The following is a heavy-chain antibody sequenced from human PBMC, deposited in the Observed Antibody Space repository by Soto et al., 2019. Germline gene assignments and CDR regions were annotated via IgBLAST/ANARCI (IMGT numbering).Heavy chain of an antibody. CDR1: GYTFTSYD. D-gene: IGHD6-6*01. V-gene: IGHV1-8*01. Sequence: QVQLVQSGAEVKKPGASVKVSCKASGYTFTSYDISWVRQATGQGLEWMGWMNPNSSNTGDAQKFQGRVPMTRNTALSTGYMEFSSLTSEDTAVYYCARRALGSSSTFRYYYYGTHVWGQGTTVTVSS. CDR3: ARRALGSSSTFRYYYYGTHV. J-gene: IGHJ6*02. CDR2: MNPNSSNT.